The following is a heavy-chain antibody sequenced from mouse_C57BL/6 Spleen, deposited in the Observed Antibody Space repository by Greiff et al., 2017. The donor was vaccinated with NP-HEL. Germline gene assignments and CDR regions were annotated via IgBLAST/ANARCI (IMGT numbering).Heavy chain of an antibody. J-gene: IGHJ3*01. Sequence: QVTLKVCGPGILQSSQTLSLTCSFSGFSLSTSGMGVSWIRQPSGKGLEWLAHIYWDDDKRYNPSLKSRLTISKDTSRNQVFLKITSVDTADTATYYCARREDYDSAWFAYWGQGTLVTVSA. V-gene: IGHV8-12*01. D-gene: IGHD2-4*01. CDR1: GFSLSTSGMG. CDR3: ARREDYDSAWFAY. CDR2: IYWDDDK.